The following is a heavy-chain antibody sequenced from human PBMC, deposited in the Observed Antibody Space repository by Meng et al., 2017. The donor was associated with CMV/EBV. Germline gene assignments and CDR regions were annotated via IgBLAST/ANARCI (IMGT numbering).Heavy chain of an antibody. J-gene: IGHJ6*02. Sequence: SETLSLTCAVYGESFSGYYWNWIRQAPGKGLEWIGEINHSGSTNYNPSLESRVNITVDTSKNQFSLNLTSVTAADTAVYFCTRDSLRRLAAVGRFRPTGNYGLDIWGQGTTVTVSS. CDR1: GESFSGYY. V-gene: IGHV4-34*01. CDR3: TRDSLRRLAAVGRFRPTGNYGLDI. D-gene: IGHD3/OR15-3a*01. CDR2: INHSGST.